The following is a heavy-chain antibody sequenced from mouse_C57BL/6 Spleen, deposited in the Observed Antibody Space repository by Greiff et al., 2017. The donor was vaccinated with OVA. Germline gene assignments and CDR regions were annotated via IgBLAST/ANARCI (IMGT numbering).Heavy chain of an antibody. CDR1: GYTFTSYT. CDR3: ARGRTWFAY. CDR2: INPSSGYT. Sequence: VQLQQSGAELARPGASVKMSCKASGYTFTSYTMHLVKQRPGPGLEWIGYINPSSGYTKYNQKFKDKATLTADNSSSTAYMQLSSLTSEDSAVYYCARGRTWFAYWGQGTLVTVSA. J-gene: IGHJ3*01. V-gene: IGHV1-4*01.